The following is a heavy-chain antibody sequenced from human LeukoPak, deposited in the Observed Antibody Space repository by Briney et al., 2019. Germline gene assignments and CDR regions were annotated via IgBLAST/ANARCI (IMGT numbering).Heavy chain of an antibody. CDR3: GRGSYSTDDAFDI. Sequence: SQTLSLTCAISGDTVSSNSAAWNWIRQSPSRGLEWLGRTYYRSRWYDDYPLSVKSRITINPDTSKNQFSLQLNSVTPEDTAVYYCGRGSYSTDDAFDIWGQGTMVTVSS. D-gene: IGHD1-26*01. CDR1: GDTVSSNSAA. CDR2: TYYRSRWYD. J-gene: IGHJ3*02. V-gene: IGHV6-1*01.